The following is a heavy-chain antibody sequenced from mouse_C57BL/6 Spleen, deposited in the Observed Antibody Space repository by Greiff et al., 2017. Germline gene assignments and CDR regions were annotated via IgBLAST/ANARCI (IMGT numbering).Heavy chain of an antibody. CDR1: GYTFTSYW. J-gene: IGHJ3*01. V-gene: IGHV1-74*01. CDR3: AIEGITTVSTFAY. D-gene: IGHD1-1*01. CDR2: IHPSDSDT. Sequence: VKLQQPGAELVKPGASVKVSCKASGYTFTSYWMHWVKQRPGQGLEWIGRIHPSDSDTNYNQKFKGKATLTVDKSSSTAYMQLSSLTSEDSAVYYCAIEGITTVSTFAYWGQGTLVTVSA.